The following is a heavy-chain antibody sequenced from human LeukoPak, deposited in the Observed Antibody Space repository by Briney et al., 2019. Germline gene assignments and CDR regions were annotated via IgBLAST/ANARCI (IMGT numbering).Heavy chain of an antibody. D-gene: IGHD2-21*02. Sequence: SVKVSCKASGGTFSSYAISWVRQAPGQGLEWMGGIIPIFGTANYAQKFQGRDTITADESTSTAYMELSSLRSEDTAVYYCARGDEVVTAYFDYWGQGTLVTVSS. CDR3: ARGDEVVTAYFDY. V-gene: IGHV1-69*01. J-gene: IGHJ4*02. CDR2: IIPIFGTA. CDR1: GGTFSSYA.